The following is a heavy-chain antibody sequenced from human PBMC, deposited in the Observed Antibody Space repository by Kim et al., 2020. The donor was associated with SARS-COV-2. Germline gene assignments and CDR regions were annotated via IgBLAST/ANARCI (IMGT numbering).Heavy chain of an antibody. V-gene: IGHV4-4*07. Sequence: SETLSLTCTVSGGSISSYYWSWIRQPAGKGLEWIGRIYTSGSTNYNPSLKSRVTMSVDTSKNQFSLKLSSVTAADTAVYYCAREPNIVGATYDAFDIWGQGTMVTVSS. CDR1: GGSISSYY. CDR2: IYTSGST. D-gene: IGHD1-26*01. CDR3: AREPNIVGATYDAFDI. J-gene: IGHJ3*02.